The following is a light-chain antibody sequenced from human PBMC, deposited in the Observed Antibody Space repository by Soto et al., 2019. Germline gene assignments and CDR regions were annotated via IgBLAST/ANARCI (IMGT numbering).Light chain of an antibody. CDR3: QLYESSPT. CDR1: QSVASGY. J-gene: IGKJ1*01. Sequence: ETVLTQSPGTLSLSAGERATLSCRASQSVASGYLVWYQQKPSQTPTVLIYGASTRAAGIPDRFSGSGSGTDFTLTIRRLEPEDFAVYYCQLYESSPTFGQGTKVEMK. V-gene: IGKV3-20*01. CDR2: GAS.